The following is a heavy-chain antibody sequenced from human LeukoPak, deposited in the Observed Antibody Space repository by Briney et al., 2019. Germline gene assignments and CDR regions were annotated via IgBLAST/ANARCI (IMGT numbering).Heavy chain of an antibody. Sequence: SVKVSCKASGGTFNSYAISWVRQAPGQGLEWMGGIIPIFGTANYAQKFQGRVTITADESTSTAYMELSSLRSEDTAVYYCARVTSGYENRGIDYWGQGTLVTVSS. CDR3: ARVTSGYENRGIDY. J-gene: IGHJ4*02. V-gene: IGHV1-69*01. D-gene: IGHD5-12*01. CDR1: GGTFNSYA. CDR2: IIPIFGTA.